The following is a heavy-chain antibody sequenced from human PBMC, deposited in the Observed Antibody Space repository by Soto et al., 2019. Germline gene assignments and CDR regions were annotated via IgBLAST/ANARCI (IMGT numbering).Heavy chain of an antibody. D-gene: IGHD2-15*01. CDR2: LYYSGNT. CDR3: ARGGGSTFSWFDP. V-gene: IGHV4-39*01. CDR1: GGSISSFNYF. Sequence: QLQLQESGPGLVKPSATLSLTCTVSGGSISSFNYFWGWIRQSPGKGLEWIGSLYYSGNTYYNPSLQSRVTISVDTSKKQCTLTLRSVAAADTAVYYCARGGGSTFSWFDPWGQGTLVTVSP. J-gene: IGHJ5*02.